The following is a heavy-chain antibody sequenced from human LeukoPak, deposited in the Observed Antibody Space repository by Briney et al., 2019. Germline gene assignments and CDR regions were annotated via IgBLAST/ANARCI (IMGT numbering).Heavy chain of an antibody. CDR2: IYYSGST. V-gene: IGHV4-59*08. Sequence: SETLSLTCTVSGDSINNYYWSWIRQPPGKGLEWIGYIYYSGSTTYNPSIKSRVTISVDTSKNQFSLKLSSVTAADTAVYYCARRGYHGSGTYFYSWFDPWGQGTLVTVSS. CDR3: ARRGYHGSGTYFYSWFDP. J-gene: IGHJ5*02. CDR1: GDSINNYY. D-gene: IGHD3-10*01.